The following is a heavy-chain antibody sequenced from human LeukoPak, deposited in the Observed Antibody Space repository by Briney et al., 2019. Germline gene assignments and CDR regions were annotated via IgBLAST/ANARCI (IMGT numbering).Heavy chain of an antibody. V-gene: IGHV3-33*01. CDR2: IWYDGSNK. J-gene: IGHJ4*02. D-gene: IGHD6-13*01. CDR3: AREEGVSFDY. Sequence: GRSLRLSCAASGFTFSSYGVHWVRQAPGKGLEWVAVIWYDGSNKYYADSVKGRFTISRDNSKNTLYLQMNSLRAEDTAVYYCAREEGVSFDYWGQGTLVTVSS. CDR1: GFTFSSYG.